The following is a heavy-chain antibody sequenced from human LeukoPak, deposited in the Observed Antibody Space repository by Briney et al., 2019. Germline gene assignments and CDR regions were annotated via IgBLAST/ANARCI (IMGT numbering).Heavy chain of an antibody. D-gene: IGHD3-10*01. Sequence: SETLSLTCTVSGGSISSYYWSWIRQPPGKGLEWIGYIYYSGSTNYNPSLKSRVTISVDTSKNQFSLKLSSVTAADTAVYCCASHRGAGLLWFGESSWENWFDPWGQGTLVTVSS. CDR2: IYYSGST. CDR1: GGSISSYY. CDR3: ASHRGAGLLWFGESSWENWFDP. J-gene: IGHJ5*02. V-gene: IGHV4-59*01.